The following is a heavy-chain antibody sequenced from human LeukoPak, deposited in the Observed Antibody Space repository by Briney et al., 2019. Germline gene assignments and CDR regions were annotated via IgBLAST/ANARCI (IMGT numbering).Heavy chain of an antibody. V-gene: IGHV4-31*03. J-gene: IGHJ6*02. CDR2: IYYSGST. CDR1: GDSISSGGYY. CDR3: ATLELERYGMDV. Sequence: SQTLSLTCTVSGDSISSGGYYWSWIRQHPGKGLEWIGYIYYSGSTYYNPSLKSRVTISVDTSKNQFSLKLSSVTAADTAVYYCATLELERYGMDVWGQGTTVIVSS. D-gene: IGHD6-13*01.